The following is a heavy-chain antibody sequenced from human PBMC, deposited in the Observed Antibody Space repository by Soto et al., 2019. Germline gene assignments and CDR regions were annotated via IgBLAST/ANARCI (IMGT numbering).Heavy chain of an antibody. CDR3: GTGRWGGAFDM. D-gene: IGHD3-10*01. Sequence: PVGSLRLSCAASGFTFRSDWMAWVRQIPGKGLECVANIKEDGSVKYYVDSVKGRFTISRDNAKNTLYLQMNSLRAEDTAMYYCGTGRWGGAFDMWGQGTMVTVSS. CDR2: IKEDGSVK. J-gene: IGHJ3*02. CDR1: GFTFRSDW. V-gene: IGHV3-7*01.